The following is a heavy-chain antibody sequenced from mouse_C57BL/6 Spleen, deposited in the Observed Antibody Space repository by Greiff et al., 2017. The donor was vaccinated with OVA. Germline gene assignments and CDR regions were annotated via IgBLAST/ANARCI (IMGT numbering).Heavy chain of an antibody. CDR1: GFTFSDYG. CDR2: ISSGSSTI. CDR3: ARRESSGSFAY. J-gene: IGHJ3*01. D-gene: IGHD3-2*02. Sequence: EVQLVESGGGLVKPGGSLKLSCAASGFTFSDYGMHWVRQAPEKGLEWVAYISSGSSTIYYADTVKGRFTISRDNAKNTLFLQMTSLRSEDTAMYYCARRESSGSFAYWGQGTLVTVSA. V-gene: IGHV5-17*01.